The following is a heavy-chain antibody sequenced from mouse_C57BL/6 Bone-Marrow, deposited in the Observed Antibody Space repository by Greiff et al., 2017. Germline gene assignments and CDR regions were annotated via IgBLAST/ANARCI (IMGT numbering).Heavy chain of an antibody. V-gene: IGHV1-42*01. Sequence: VQLKESGPELVKPGASVTISCKASGYSFTGYYMNWVKQSPEKSLEWIGEINPSTGGTTYNQKFKAKATLTVDKSSSTAYMQLKSLTSEDSAVYYCARRSSGYKDYWGQGTTLTVSS. D-gene: IGHD3-2*02. CDR1: GYSFTGYY. CDR3: ARRSSGYKDY. CDR2: INPSTGGT. J-gene: IGHJ2*01.